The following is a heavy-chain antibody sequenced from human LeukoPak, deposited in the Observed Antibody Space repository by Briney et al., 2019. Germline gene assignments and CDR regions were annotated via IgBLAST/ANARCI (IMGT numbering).Heavy chain of an antibody. D-gene: IGHD1-26*01. V-gene: IGHV3-23*01. CDR1: GFTFSNFA. Sequence: PGGSLRVSCAASGFTFSNFAMSWVRLTPGKGLEWVSSISGSGATSFSAGSVKGRFIISRDNSKSTLYLQMNSLRVEDTAVYYCAKGWGGTGRNFFDYWGQGTQVTVSS. J-gene: IGHJ4*02. CDR2: ISGSGATS. CDR3: AKGWGGTGRNFFDY.